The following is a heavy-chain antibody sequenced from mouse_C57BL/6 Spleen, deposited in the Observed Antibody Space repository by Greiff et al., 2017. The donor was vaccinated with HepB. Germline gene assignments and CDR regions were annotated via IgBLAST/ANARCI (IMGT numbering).Heavy chain of an antibody. Sequence: EVKLVESGGGLVQPGGSLILSCAASGFTFTDYYMSWVRQPPGKALEWLGFIRNKANGYTTEYSASVKGRFTISRDTSQSILDLQMNALRAEDSATYYCARYKGYYGSSYFGYWGQGTTLTVSS. CDR1: GFTFTDYY. V-gene: IGHV7-3*01. D-gene: IGHD1-1*01. J-gene: IGHJ2*01. CDR3: ARYKGYYGSSYFGY. CDR2: IRNKANGYTT.